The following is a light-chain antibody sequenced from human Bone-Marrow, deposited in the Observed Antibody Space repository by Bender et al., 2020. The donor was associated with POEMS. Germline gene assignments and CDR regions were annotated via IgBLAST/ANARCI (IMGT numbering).Light chain of an antibody. CDR2: KDT. J-gene: IGLJ1*01. CDR1: SSNIGSNT. CDR3: QSADSGITYPYV. Sequence: VLTQPPSASGTPGQRVTISCSGSSSNIGSNTVNWYQQKPGQAPVLVMYKDTERPSGIPERFSGSTSGTTVTLTISGVQAEDEADYYCQSADSGITYPYVFGPGTRVTVL. V-gene: IGLV3-25*03.